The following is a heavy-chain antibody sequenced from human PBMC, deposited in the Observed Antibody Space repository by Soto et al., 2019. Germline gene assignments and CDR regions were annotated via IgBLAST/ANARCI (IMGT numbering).Heavy chain of an antibody. Sequence: QVQLVQSGAEVKKPGASVKVSCKASGYTFTSYYMHWVRQAPGQGLEWMGIINPSGGSTSYAQKFQGRVTMTMDTSTSTVYMELSSLRSEDTAVYYCARDSFSGYPSYYGMDVWGQGTTVTVSS. J-gene: IGHJ6*02. CDR1: GYTFTSYY. D-gene: IGHD5-12*01. CDR3: ARDSFSGYPSYYGMDV. V-gene: IGHV1-46*01. CDR2: INPSGGST.